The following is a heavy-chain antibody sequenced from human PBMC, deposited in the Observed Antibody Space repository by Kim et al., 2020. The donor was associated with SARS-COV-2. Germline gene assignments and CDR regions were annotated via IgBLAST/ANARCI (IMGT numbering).Heavy chain of an antibody. CDR3: AKPPTPHDYGDYFDY. Sequence: GGSLRLSCAASRFTFSSYAMSWVRQAPGKGLEWVSAISGSGGSTYYADSVKGRFTISRDNSKNTLYLQMNSLRAEDTAVYYCAKPPTPHDYGDYFDYWGQGTLVTVSS. V-gene: IGHV3-23*01. CDR2: ISGSGGST. D-gene: IGHD4-17*01. CDR1: RFTFSSYA. J-gene: IGHJ4*02.